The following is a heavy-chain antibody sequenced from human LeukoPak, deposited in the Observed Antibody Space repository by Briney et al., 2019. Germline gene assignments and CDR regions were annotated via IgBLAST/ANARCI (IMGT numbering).Heavy chain of an antibody. J-gene: IGHJ3*02. CDR3: TTDDKRYFDWLDAFDI. CDR1: GFTFSNAW. CDR2: IKSKTDGGTT. D-gene: IGHD3-9*01. Sequence: GGSLRLSCAASGFTFSNAWMSWVRQAPGKGLEWVGRIKSKTDGGTTDYAAPVKGRFTISRDDSKNTLYLQMNSLKTEDTAVYHCTTDDKRYFDWLDAFDIWGQGTMVTVSS. V-gene: IGHV3-15*01.